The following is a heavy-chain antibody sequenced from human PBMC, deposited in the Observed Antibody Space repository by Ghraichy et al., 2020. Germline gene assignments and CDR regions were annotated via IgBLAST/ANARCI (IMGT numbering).Heavy chain of an antibody. CDR2: INHSGST. J-gene: IGHJ5*02. Sequence: SQTLSLTCAVYGGSFSGYYWSWIRQPPGKGLEWIGEINHSGSTNYNPSLKSRVTISVDTSKNQFSLKLSSGTAADTAVYYCAKKGGYGDYPNWFDPWGQGTLVTVSS. V-gene: IGHV4-34*01. CDR3: AKKGGYGDYPNWFDP. D-gene: IGHD4-17*01. CDR1: GGSFSGYY.